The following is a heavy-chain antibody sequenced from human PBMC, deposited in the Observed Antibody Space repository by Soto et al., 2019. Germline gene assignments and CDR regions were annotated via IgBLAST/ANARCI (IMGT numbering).Heavy chain of an antibody. Sequence: EVQLVQSGAEVEKPGESLQISCKASGYTFTTSWIGWVRQMPGQGLEWMGIIDPGDSDTRYSPSFQGRITISVDKSISTAYLQWSSLEASDTAIYYCARHAGNSWKGDYFDYWGRGALVTVSS. CDR2: IDPGDSDT. J-gene: IGHJ4*02. V-gene: IGHV5-51*01. CDR3: ARHAGNSWKGDYFDY. CDR1: GYTFTTSW. D-gene: IGHD6-13*01.